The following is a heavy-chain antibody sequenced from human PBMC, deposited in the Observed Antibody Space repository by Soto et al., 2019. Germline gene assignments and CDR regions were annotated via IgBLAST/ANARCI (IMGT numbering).Heavy chain of an antibody. V-gene: IGHV1-69*13. D-gene: IGHD3-22*01. CDR2: IIPIFGTA. Sequence: GASVKVSCKASGYTFTSYGISWVRQAPGQGLEWMGGIIPIFGTANYAQKFQGRVTITADESTSTAYMELSSLRSEDTAVYYCARPTRYYYDSSGQSAWFDPWGQGTLVTVSS. CDR1: GYTFTSYG. J-gene: IGHJ5*02. CDR3: ARPTRYYYDSSGQSAWFDP.